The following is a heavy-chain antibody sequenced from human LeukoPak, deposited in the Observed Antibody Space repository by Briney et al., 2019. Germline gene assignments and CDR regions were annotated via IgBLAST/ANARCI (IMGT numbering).Heavy chain of an antibody. CDR2: IGWNSGSI. D-gene: IGHD3-9*01. Sequence: GGSLRLSCAASGFTFDDYAMHWFRQAPGKGLEWVSGIGWNSGSIGYADSVKGRFTISRDNAKNSLYLQMNSLRAEDTALYYCAKTLDVLRYFDWPSTLNAFDIWGQGTMVTVSS. CDR3: AKTLDVLRYFDWPSTLNAFDI. J-gene: IGHJ3*02. V-gene: IGHV3-9*01. CDR1: GFTFDDYA.